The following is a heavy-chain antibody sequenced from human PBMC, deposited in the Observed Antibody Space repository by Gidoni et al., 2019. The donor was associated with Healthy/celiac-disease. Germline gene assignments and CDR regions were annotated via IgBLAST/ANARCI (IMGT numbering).Heavy chain of an antibody. Sequence: EVQLVATGGGLIQPGGSLRLSCAASGFSVSSNYMSWVRQAPGKGLEWVSVIYSGGSTYYADAVKGRFNISRDNSKNTLYLQMNSLRAEDTAVYYCARGATIPFDYWGQGTLVTVSS. D-gene: IGHD5-12*01. V-gene: IGHV3-53*02. CDR2: IYSGGST. CDR1: GFSVSSNY. CDR3: ARGATIPFDY. J-gene: IGHJ4*02.